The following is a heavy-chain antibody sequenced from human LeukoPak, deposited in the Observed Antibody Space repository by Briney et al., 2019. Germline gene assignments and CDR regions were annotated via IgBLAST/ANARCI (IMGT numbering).Heavy chain of an antibody. D-gene: IGHD5-12*01. CDR2: ISYDGSNK. J-gene: IGHJ4*02. V-gene: IGHV3-30-3*01. CDR1: GFTFSSYA. Sequence: GGSLRLSCAASGFTFSSYAMHWVRQAPGKGLEWVAVISYDGSNKYYADSVKGRFTISRDNSKNTLYLQMNSLRAEDTAVYYCATIGDLYSGYDFQFDYWGQGTLVTVSS. CDR3: ATIGDLYSGYDFQFDY.